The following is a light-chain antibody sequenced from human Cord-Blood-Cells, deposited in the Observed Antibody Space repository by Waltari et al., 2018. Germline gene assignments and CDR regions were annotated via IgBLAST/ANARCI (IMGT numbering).Light chain of an antibody. CDR2: QDS. J-gene: IGLJ1*01. Sequence: SYELTQPPSVSVSPGQTASITCSGDTLGDKYACWYQQKPGQSPVLVIYQDSKRTSGIPERFSGSNSGNTATLTISGTQAMDEADYYCQAWDSSTYVFGTGTKVTVL. CDR1: TLGDKY. CDR3: QAWDSSTYV. V-gene: IGLV3-1*01.